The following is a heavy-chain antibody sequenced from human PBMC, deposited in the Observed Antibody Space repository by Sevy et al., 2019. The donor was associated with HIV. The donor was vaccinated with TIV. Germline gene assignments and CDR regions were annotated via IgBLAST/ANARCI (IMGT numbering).Heavy chain of an antibody. CDR3: ARLFSCGGDCYYLDY. J-gene: IGHJ4*02. Sequence: GGSLRLSCAASGFTFSDYDMQWVRQAPGKGLEWVAFMSHDGNYKNHADSVKVRFTISRDNFKNTLYLQMNSLRVEDTAVYFCARLFSCGGDCYYLDYWGQGAPVTVSS. D-gene: IGHD2-21*02. CDR2: MSHDGNYK. CDR1: GFTFSDYD. V-gene: IGHV3-30*04.